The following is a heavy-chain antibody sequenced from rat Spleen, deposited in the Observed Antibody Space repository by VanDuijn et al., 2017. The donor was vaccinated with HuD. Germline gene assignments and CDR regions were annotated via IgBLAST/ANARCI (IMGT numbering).Heavy chain of an antibody. CDR2: IDYDGTGT. CDR3: ARSVFDY. CDR1: GFTFSDYN. V-gene: IGHV5-7*01. J-gene: IGHJ2*01. Sequence: EVQLVESGGGLVQPGRSLKLSCAASGFTFSDYNMAWVRQAPKKGLEWVATIDYDGTGTYYRDSVKGRFTISRDNAKSTLYLQMDSLRSEDTATYYCARSVFDYWGQGVMVTVSS.